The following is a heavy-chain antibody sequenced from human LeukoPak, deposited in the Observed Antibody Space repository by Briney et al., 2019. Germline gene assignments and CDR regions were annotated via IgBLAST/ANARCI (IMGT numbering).Heavy chain of an antibody. J-gene: IGHJ4*02. CDR3: ARHYGYGGYLYHYDY. Sequence: SETLSLTCTVSGGSISSYYWSWIRQPPGKGLEWIGYIYTSGSTNYNPSLKSRVTISVDTSKNQFSLKLSSVTAADTAVYYCARHYGYGGYLYHYDYWGQGTLVTVSS. CDR1: GGSISSYY. D-gene: IGHD5-12*01. V-gene: IGHV4-4*09. CDR2: IYTSGST.